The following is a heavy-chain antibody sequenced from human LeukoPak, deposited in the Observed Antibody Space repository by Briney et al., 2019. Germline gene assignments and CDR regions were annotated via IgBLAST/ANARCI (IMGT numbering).Heavy chain of an antibody. Sequence: PGRSLRLSCTASEFTFGDHAMSWVRQAPGKGLEWVSSISIGSSPYTYYADSLKGRFTISRDNAKNSVCLQMNSLRPEDTAVYYCASYTLWYGDSWGQGTLVTVSS. D-gene: IGHD3-10*01. CDR2: ISIGSSPYT. J-gene: IGHJ4*02. CDR1: EFTFGDHA. CDR3: ASYTLWYGDS. V-gene: IGHV3-21*06.